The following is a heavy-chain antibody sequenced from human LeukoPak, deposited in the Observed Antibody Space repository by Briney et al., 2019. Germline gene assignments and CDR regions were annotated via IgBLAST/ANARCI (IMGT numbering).Heavy chain of an antibody. V-gene: IGHV4-61*02. Sequence: SETLSLTCTVSGGSISSGSYYWSWIRQPAGKGLEWIGRIYTSGSTNYNPSLKSRVTISVDTSKNQFSLKLSSVTAADTAVYYCARLKVRPGYSYGRAFDYWGQGTLVTVSS. D-gene: IGHD5-18*01. J-gene: IGHJ4*02. CDR3: ARLKVRPGYSYGRAFDY. CDR2: IYTSGST. CDR1: GGSISSGSYY.